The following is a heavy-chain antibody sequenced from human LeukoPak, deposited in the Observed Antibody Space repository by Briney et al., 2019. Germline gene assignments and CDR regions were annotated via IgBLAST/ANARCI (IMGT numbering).Heavy chain of an antibody. V-gene: IGHV3-20*04. Sequence: GGSLRLSCAASGFTFDNYGMSWVRQAPGKGLEWVSGINWNGGSTGYADSVKGRFTISRDNAKNSLYLQMNSLRAEDTAVYYCAELGITMIGGVWGKGTTVTISS. J-gene: IGHJ6*04. CDR2: INWNGGST. D-gene: IGHD3-10*02. CDR1: GFTFDNYG. CDR3: AELGITMIGGV.